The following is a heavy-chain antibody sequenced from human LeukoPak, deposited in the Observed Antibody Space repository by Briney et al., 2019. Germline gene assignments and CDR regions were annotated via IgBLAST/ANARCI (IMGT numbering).Heavy chain of an antibody. D-gene: IGHD5-18*01. J-gene: IGHJ4*02. Sequence: GGSLRLSCTGSGFTFGDYPVSWVRQAPGKGLEWVGFIRSKAYGGTTEYAASVKGRFTISRDDSKSIAYLQINSLKTEDTAVYYCTRDLEGGYSYGYTTFGYWGQGTLVTVSS. CDR3: TRDLEGGYSYGYTTFGY. CDR1: GFTFGDYP. CDR2: IRSKAYGGTT. V-gene: IGHV3-49*04.